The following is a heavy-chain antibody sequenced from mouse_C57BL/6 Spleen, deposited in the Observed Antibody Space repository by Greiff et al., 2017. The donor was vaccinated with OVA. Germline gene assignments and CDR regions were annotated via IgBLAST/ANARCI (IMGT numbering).Heavy chain of an antibody. CDR3: ARGPPYDYDVAWFAY. CDR2: IDPNSGGT. D-gene: IGHD2-4*01. J-gene: IGHJ3*01. V-gene: IGHV1-72*01. CDR1: GYTFTSYW. Sequence: QVQLQQPGAELVKPGASVKLSCKASGYTFTSYWMHWVKQRPGRGLEWIGRIDPNSGGTTYNEKFKSKATLTVDNPSSTAYMQLSSLTSEDSAVYYCARGPPYDYDVAWFAYWGQGTLVTVSA.